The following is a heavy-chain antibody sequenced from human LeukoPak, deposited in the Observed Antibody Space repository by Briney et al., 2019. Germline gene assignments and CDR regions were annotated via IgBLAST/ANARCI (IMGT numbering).Heavy chain of an antibody. CDR1: GFTFSSHE. Sequence: GGTLRLSCAASGFTFSSHEMNWVRQAPGKGLEWVSYINWNGGSTCYVDSVKGRFTISRDNAKNSLYLQMNSLRAEDTALYYCATDCGGDWFSDDAFDIWGQGTMVTVSS. D-gene: IGHD2-21*02. J-gene: IGHJ3*02. CDR3: ATDCGGDWFSDDAFDI. CDR2: INWNGGST. V-gene: IGHV3-48*03.